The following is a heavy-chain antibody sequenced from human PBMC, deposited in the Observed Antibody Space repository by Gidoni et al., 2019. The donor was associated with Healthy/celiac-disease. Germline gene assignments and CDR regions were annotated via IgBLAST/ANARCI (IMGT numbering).Heavy chain of an antibody. D-gene: IGHD7-27*01. J-gene: IGHJ6*02. CDR2: ISYDGSNK. CDR3: AKTLKPGYYYYGMDV. V-gene: IGHV3-30*18. Sequence: EWVAVISYDGSNKYYADSVKGRFTISRDNSKNTLYLQMNSLRAEDTAVYYCAKTLKPGYYYYGMDVWGQGTTVTVSS.